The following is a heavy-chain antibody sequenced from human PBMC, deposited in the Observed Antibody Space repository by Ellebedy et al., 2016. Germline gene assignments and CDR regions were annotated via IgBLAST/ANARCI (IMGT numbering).Heavy chain of an antibody. Sequence: SETLSLTCTVSGGSISSSSYYWGWIRQPPGKGLEWIGEINHSGSTNYNPSLKSRVTISVDTSKNQFSLKLSSVTAVDTAVYHCARYRGGTMHDYWGQGALVTVSS. V-gene: IGHV4-39*07. D-gene: IGHD1-26*01. CDR3: ARYRGGTMHDY. J-gene: IGHJ4*02. CDR1: GGSISSSSYY. CDR2: INHSGST.